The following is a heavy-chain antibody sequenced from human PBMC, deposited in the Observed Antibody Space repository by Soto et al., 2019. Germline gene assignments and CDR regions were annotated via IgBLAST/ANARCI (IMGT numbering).Heavy chain of an antibody. D-gene: IGHD3-3*01. J-gene: IGHJ4*02. Sequence: QVQLVQSGAEVKKPGSSVKVSCKASGGTFSSYAISWVRQAPGQGLEWMGGIIPIFGTANYAQKFQGRVRITADESPRTAYMELGGLRSEDPAGYCWGGRLVFWRGHSYYFDLWGQGTLVPVSS. V-gene: IGHV1-69*12. CDR1: GGTFSSYA. CDR3: GGRLVFWRGHSYYFDL. CDR2: IIPIFGTA.